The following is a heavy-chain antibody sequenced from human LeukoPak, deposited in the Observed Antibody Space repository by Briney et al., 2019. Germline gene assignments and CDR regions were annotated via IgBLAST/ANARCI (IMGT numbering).Heavy chain of an antibody. D-gene: IGHD5-18*01. V-gene: IGHV4-59*01. CDR1: GGSISSYY. CDR3: ARDKTSNTAMVAGAFDI. CDR2: IYYSGST. Sequence: SETLSLTCTVSGGSISSYYWSWIRLPPGKGLEWIGYIYYSGSTNYNPSLKSRVTISVDTSKNQFSLKLSSVSAADTAVYYCARDKTSNTAMVAGAFDIWGQGTMVTVSS. J-gene: IGHJ3*02.